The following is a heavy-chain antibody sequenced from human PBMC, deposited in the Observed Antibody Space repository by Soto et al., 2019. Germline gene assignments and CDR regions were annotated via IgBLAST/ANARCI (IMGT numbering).Heavy chain of an antibody. CDR3: ARHGSGSYRRPTFDY. Sequence: SVKVSCKASGGTFSSYTISWVRQAPGQGLEWMGRIIPILGIANYAQKFQGRVTITADKSTSTAYMELSSLRSEDKAVYYCARHGSGSYRRPTFDYWGQGTLVTVSS. CDR2: IIPILGIA. D-gene: IGHD3-10*01. J-gene: IGHJ4*02. CDR1: GGTFSSYT. V-gene: IGHV1-69*02.